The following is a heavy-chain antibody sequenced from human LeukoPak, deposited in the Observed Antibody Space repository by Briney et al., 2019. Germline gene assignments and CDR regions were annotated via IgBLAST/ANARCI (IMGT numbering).Heavy chain of an antibody. CDR1: GFTFNDYY. V-gene: IGHV3-11*01. Sequence: GGSLRLSCAASGFTFNDYYMSWIRQAPGKGQEWLSYINIGGTNTHYADSVKGRFPISTDNAKKSLYLEMNNLRAEDTAVYYCATDGAGFDTWGQGVLVTVSS. CDR3: ATDGAGFDT. J-gene: IGHJ5*02. CDR2: INIGGTNT.